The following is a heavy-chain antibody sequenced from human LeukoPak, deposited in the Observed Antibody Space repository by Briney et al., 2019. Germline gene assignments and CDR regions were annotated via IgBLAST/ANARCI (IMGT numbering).Heavy chain of an antibody. D-gene: IGHD6-19*01. CDR1: GYTFTSYY. Sequence: ASVKASCKASGYTFTSYYMHWVRQAPGQGLEWMGIINPSGGSTSYAQKFQGRVTMTRDTSTSTVYMELSSVTAADTAVYYCARAAGIAVAGSHQQQYYFDYWGQGTLVTVSS. CDR2: INPSGGST. J-gene: IGHJ4*02. CDR3: ARAAGIAVAGSHQQQYYFDY. V-gene: IGHV1-46*01.